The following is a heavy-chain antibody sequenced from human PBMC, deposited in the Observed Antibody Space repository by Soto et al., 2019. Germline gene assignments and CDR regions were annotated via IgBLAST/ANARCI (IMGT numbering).Heavy chain of an antibody. CDR3: ARDRVIYNWNYPVPGGIDY. J-gene: IGHJ4*02. CDR2: IWYDGSNK. D-gene: IGHD1-7*01. CDR1: GFTFSSYG. Sequence: GGSLRLSCAASGFTFSSYGMHWVRQAPGKGLEWVAVIWYDGSNKYYADSVKGRFTISRDNSKNTLYLQMNSLRAEDTAVYYCARDRVIYNWNYPVPGGIDYWGQGTLVTVSS. V-gene: IGHV3-33*01.